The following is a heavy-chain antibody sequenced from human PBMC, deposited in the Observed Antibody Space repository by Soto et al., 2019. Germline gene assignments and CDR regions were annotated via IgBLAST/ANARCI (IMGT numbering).Heavy chain of an antibody. J-gene: IGHJ4*02. Sequence: GGSLRLSCAASGFTFSSYVMHWVRQSPGKGPEWVAVISYDGSNKYYADSVKGRFTISRDNSKNTLYLQMNSLRAEDTAVYYCAKDRGRRTYYFDYWGQGTLVTVSS. CDR2: ISYDGSNK. D-gene: IGHD3-10*01. V-gene: IGHV3-30*18. CDR3: AKDRGRRTYYFDY. CDR1: GFTFSSYV.